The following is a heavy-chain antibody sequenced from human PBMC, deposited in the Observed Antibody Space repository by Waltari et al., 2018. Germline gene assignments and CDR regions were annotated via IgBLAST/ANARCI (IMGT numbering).Heavy chain of an antibody. Sequence: EVQLVETGGGLIQPGGSLRLSCAASGFTVSSNYMSWVRQAPGKGLEWVSVIYSGGRTYYADSVKGRFTISRDNSKNTLYLQMNSLRAEDTAVYYCARGLQLWATDAFDIWGQGTMVTVSS. CDR3: ARGLQLWATDAFDI. CDR1: GFTVSSNY. D-gene: IGHD5-18*01. CDR2: IYSGGRT. V-gene: IGHV3-53*02. J-gene: IGHJ3*02.